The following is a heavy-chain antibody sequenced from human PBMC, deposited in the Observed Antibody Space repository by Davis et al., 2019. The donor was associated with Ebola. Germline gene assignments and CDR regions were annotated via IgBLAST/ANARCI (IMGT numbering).Heavy chain of an antibody. CDR3: ARDSRTTPDSSGYQYYFDY. J-gene: IGHJ4*02. CDR2: INPSGGST. CDR1: GYTFTSYY. V-gene: IGHV1-46*01. D-gene: IGHD3-22*01. Sequence: ASVKVSCKASGYTFTSYYMHWVRQAPGQGLEWMGIINPSGGSTSYAQKFQGRVTMTRDTSTSTVYMELSSLRSEDTAVYYCARDSRTTPDSSGYQYYFDYWGQGTLVTVSS.